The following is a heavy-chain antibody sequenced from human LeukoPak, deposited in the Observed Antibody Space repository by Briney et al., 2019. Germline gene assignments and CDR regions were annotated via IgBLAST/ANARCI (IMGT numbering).Heavy chain of an antibody. CDR3: ASQDASIYSESSTSPTYSD. J-gene: IGHJ4*02. V-gene: IGHV1-69*05. Sequence: SVKVSCKASGGTFTNYAFNWVLQAPGQGLEWMGWIIPIFDSAHYAQRFQGRITITTDESSTTAYMTLSSLTSDDTAVYYCASQDASIYSESSTSPTYSDWGQGTLVTVSS. CDR1: GGTFTNYA. D-gene: IGHD3-22*01. CDR2: IIPIFDSA.